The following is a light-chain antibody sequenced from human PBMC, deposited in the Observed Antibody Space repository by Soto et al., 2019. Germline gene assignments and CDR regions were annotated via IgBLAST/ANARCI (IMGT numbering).Light chain of an antibody. CDR2: GAS. V-gene: IGKV3-20*01. J-gene: IGKJ4*01. CDR1: QSVSSSY. Sequence: EIVLTQSPGTLSLSPGERATLSCRASQSVSSSYLAWYQQKPGQAPRLLIYGASSRPTGISDRFSGSGSGTDFTLTISRLEPEDFAVYYCQQYDSSLTLGGETKVEIK. CDR3: QQYDSSLT.